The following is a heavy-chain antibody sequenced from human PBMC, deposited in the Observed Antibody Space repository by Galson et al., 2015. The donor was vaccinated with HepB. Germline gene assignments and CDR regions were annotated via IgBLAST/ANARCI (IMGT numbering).Heavy chain of an antibody. CDR1: GGSISSYY. CDR2: IYTSGST. CDR3: ARDRTVVGATTEYYFDY. D-gene: IGHD1-26*01. V-gene: IGHV4-4*07. J-gene: IGHJ4*02. Sequence: LTCTVSGGSISSYYWSWIRQPAGKGLEWIGRIYTSGSTNYNPSLKSRVTMSVDTSKNQFSLKLSSVTAADTAVYYCARDRTVVGATTEYYFDYWGQGTLVTVSS.